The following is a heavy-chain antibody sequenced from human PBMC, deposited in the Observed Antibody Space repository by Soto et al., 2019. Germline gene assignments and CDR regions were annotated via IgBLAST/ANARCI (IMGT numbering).Heavy chain of an antibody. J-gene: IGHJ4*02. CDR2: IIPIFGTA. D-gene: IGHD5-12*01. CDR3: ARNLPEIYSGYDYLTLDY. V-gene: IGHV1-69*06. CDR1: GGTFSSYA. Sequence: QVQLVQSGAEVKKPGSSVKVSCKASGGTFSSYAISWVRQAPGQGLEWMGGIIPIFGTANYAQKFQGRVTITADKYTSTAYMELSSLRSEDTAVYYCARNLPEIYSGYDYLTLDYWGQGTLVTVSS.